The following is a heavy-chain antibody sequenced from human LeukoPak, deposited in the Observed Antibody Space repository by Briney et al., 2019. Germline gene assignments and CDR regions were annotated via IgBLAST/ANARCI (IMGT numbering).Heavy chain of an antibody. J-gene: IGHJ6*03. V-gene: IGHV1-18*01. CDR2: ISAYNGNT. CDR1: GFTFTSYG. D-gene: IGHD1-26*01. CDR3: ARVVGATWYYYYYYMDV. Sequence: GGSLRLSCAASGFTFTSYGISWVRQAPGQGLEWMGWISAYNGNTNYAQKLQGRVTMTTDTSTSTAYMELRSLRSDDTAVYYCARVVGATWYYYYYYMDVWGKGTTVTVSS.